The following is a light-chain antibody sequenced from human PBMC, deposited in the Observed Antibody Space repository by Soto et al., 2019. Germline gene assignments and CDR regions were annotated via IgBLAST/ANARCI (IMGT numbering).Light chain of an antibody. Sequence: QSALTQPASVSGSPGQSITISCTGTSSDVGGYNYVSWYQQHPGKAPKVMIYDVSNRPSGVSNRFSGSKSGNTASLTISGLQAEDEADCYCSSYTSSSSYVFGTGTKLTVL. CDR1: SSDVGGYNY. J-gene: IGLJ1*01. CDR3: SSYTSSSSYV. CDR2: DVS. V-gene: IGLV2-14*03.